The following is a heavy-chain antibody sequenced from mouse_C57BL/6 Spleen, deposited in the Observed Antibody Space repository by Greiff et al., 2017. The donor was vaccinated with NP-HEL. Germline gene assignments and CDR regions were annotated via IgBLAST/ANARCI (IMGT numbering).Heavy chain of an antibody. D-gene: IGHD1-1*01. CDR1: GFNIKDDY. CDR2: IDPENGDT. V-gene: IGHV14-4*01. CDR3: TKYYGSSYEGYFDV. J-gene: IGHJ1*03. Sequence: EVQLQQSGAELVRPGASVKLSCTASGFNIKDDYMHWVKQRPEQGLEWIGWIDPENGDTEYASKFQGQATITADTSSNTAYLQRSSLTSEDTAVYYCTKYYGSSYEGYFDVWGTGTTVTVSS.